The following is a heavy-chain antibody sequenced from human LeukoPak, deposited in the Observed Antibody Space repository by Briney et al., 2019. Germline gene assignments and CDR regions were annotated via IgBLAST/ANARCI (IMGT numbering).Heavy chain of an antibody. D-gene: IGHD3-22*01. Sequence: GGSLKLSCAASGFTFSSYSMNWVRQAPGKGLEWVSSISGSSNYIYYADSVKGRFTISRDNAKNSLYLQMNSLRAEDTAVYYCARATFYYGSSGYYYWGQGTLVTVSS. CDR3: ARATFYYGSSGYYY. CDR2: ISGSSNYI. CDR1: GFTFSSYS. J-gene: IGHJ4*02. V-gene: IGHV3-21*01.